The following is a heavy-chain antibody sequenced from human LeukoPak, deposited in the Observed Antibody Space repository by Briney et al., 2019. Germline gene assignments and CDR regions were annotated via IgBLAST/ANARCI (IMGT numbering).Heavy chain of an antibody. CDR2: ISAYNGNT. CDR1: GYTFTSYG. D-gene: IGHD2-2*01. CDR3: ARVRYCSSTSCYEDWFDP. J-gene: IGHJ5*02. Sequence: GASVKVSCKASGYTFTSYGTSWVRQAPGQGLEWMGWISAYNGNTNYAQKLQGRVTMTTDTSTSTAYMELRSLRSDDTAVYYCARVRYCSSTSCYEDWFDPWGQGTLVTVSS. V-gene: IGHV1-18*04.